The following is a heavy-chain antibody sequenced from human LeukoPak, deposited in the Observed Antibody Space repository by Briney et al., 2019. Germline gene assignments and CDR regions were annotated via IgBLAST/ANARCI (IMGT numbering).Heavy chain of an antibody. CDR3: ARDPQYYYGSSGYYPDYYYGMDV. CDR2: ISAYNGNT. V-gene: IGHV1-18*01. CDR1: GYTFTSYG. D-gene: IGHD3-22*01. Sequence: ATVKVSCKASGYTFTSYGISWVRQAPGQGLEWKGWISAYNGNTNYAQKLQGRVTMTTDTSTSTAYMELRSLRSDDTAVYYCARDPQYYYGSSGYYPDYYYGMDVWGQGTTVTVSS. J-gene: IGHJ6*02.